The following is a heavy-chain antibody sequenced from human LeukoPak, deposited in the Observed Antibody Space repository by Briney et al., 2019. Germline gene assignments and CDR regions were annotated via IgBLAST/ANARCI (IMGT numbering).Heavy chain of an antibody. J-gene: IGHJ4*02. V-gene: IGHV1-2*02. CDR3: ARASGRSGPFEY. Sequence: ASVKVSCKASGYTFTDYYMHWVRQAPGQGLEWMGWIDPDGGGTNYAQMFQGRVTMTRDTSISTAYMELSSLRSDDTAIYYCARASGRSGPFEYWGQGTLVTVSS. D-gene: IGHD3-3*01. CDR2: IDPDGGGT. CDR1: GYTFTDYY.